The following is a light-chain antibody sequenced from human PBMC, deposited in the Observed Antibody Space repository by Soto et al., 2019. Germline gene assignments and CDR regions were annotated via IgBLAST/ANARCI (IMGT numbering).Light chain of an antibody. CDR3: QQYGGSPWT. CDR1: QSVSNSY. Sequence: EIVLTQSPGTLSLSPGERATLSCRASQSVSNSYLAWYQQKPGQAPRLLIYGASSRATGIPDRFSGSGSGPDVALTISRLEPEDFAVYHCQQYGGSPWTFGQGTQVEIK. J-gene: IGKJ1*01. V-gene: IGKV3-20*01. CDR2: GAS.